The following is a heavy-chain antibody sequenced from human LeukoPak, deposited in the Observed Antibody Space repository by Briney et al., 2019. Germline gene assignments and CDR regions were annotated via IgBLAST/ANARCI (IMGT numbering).Heavy chain of an antibody. V-gene: IGHV3-23*01. CDR1: GFTFSSYV. D-gene: IGHD2-15*01. CDR3: AKGGSGGFGCGGSRYGFWDY. J-gene: IGHJ4*02. Sequence: GGSLRLSCAASGFTFSSYVMTWVRQAPGKGLEWVSGISISGGTTYYADSVKGRFTISRDNPKNTLYLQMNSLRVDDTAVYYCAKGGSGGFGCGGSRYGFWDYWGQGALVTVSS. CDR2: ISISGGTT.